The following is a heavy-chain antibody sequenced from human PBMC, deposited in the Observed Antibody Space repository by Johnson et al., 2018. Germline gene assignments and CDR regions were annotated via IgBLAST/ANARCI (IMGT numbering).Heavy chain of an antibody. CDR1: GGTFSSYA. J-gene: IGHJ3*02. CDR3: ARDTYYYDSSGYYIGCDAFDI. Sequence: QVQLVESGAEVKKPGSSVKVSCKASGGTFSSYAISWVRQAPGQGLEWMGGIIPIFGTTNYAQKFQGRVTITADESTSTAYMGLSRLRSEDTAVYYWARDTYYYDSSGYYIGCDAFDIWGQGTMVTVSS. V-gene: IGHV1-69*01. CDR2: IIPIFGTT. D-gene: IGHD3-22*01.